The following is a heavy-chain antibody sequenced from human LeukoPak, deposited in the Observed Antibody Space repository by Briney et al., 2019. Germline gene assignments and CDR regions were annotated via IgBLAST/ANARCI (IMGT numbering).Heavy chain of an antibody. CDR3: ARLRSLIDH. D-gene: IGHD1-26*01. Sequence: PGGSLRLSCAASGFIFSDHYMSWIRRAPGKGLEGVAYINSDSTTLYYADSVKGRFTVSRDNAKNSLYLHMNSLGVDDTAVYCCARLRSLIDHWGQGALVTVSS. CDR1: GFIFSDHY. CDR2: INSDSTTL. V-gene: IGHV3-11*01. J-gene: IGHJ4*02.